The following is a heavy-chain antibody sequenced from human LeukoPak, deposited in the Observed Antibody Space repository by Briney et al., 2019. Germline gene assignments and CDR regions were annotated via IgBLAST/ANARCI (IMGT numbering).Heavy chain of an antibody. D-gene: IGHD7-27*01. CDR3: ARHGAGEKDDAFDI. Sequence: SETLSLTCTVSGGSISSYYWSWIRQPPGKGLEWLGYIYYSGSTNYNPSLKSRVTISVDTSKNQFSLKLTSMTAADTAVYYCARHGAGEKDDAFDIWGQGTMVTVSS. CDR2: IYYSGST. CDR1: GGSISSYY. V-gene: IGHV4-59*01. J-gene: IGHJ3*02.